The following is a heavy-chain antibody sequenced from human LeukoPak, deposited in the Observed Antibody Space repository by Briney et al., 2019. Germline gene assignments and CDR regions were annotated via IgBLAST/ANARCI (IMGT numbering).Heavy chain of an antibody. J-gene: IGHJ4*02. CDR2: IDHSGST. CDR1: GYSISSGYY. CDR3: ARDEAVVSFYFDP. Sequence: SETLSLTCTVSGYSISSGYYWGWIRQPPGKGLEWIGSIDHSGSTFYNPSLKSRVTISVDTSKNQFSLKLTSVTAADTAIYYCARDEAVVSFYFDPWSQGTLVTVSS. V-gene: IGHV4-38-2*02. D-gene: IGHD6-19*01.